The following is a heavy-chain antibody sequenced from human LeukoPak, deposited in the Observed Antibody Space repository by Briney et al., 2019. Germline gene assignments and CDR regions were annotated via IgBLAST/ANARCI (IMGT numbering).Heavy chain of an antibody. J-gene: IGHJ6*02. Sequence: SETLSLTCAVYGGSFSGYYWSWIRQPPGKGLEWIGEINHSGSTNYNPSLKSRVTISVDTSKNQFSLKLSSVTAADTAVYYCARVNYGDYSPYYYYGMDVWGQGTTVTVSS. CDR2: INHSGST. D-gene: IGHD4-17*01. CDR3: ARVNYGDYSPYYYYGMDV. CDR1: GGSFSGYY. V-gene: IGHV4-34*01.